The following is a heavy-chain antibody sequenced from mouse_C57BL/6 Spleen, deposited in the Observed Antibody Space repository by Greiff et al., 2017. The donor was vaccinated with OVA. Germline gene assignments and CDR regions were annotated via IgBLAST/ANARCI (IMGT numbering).Heavy chain of an antibody. V-gene: IGHV1-82*01. CDR3: ARGSYEGGY. J-gene: IGHJ3*01. Sequence: VQLQQSGPELVKPGASVKISCKASGYAFSSSWMNWVKQRPGKGLEWIGRIYPGDGDTNYNGKFKGKATLTADKSSSTAYMQLSSLTSEDSAVYFCARGSYEGGYWGQGTLVTVSA. CDR1: GYAFSSSW. D-gene: IGHD2-12*01. CDR2: IYPGDGDT.